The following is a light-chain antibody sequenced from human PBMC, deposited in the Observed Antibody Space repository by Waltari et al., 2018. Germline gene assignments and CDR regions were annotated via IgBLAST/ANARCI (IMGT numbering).Light chain of an antibody. CDR2: DAS. CDR3: QQYDNLPPF. Sequence: DIQMTQSPSSLSASVGDRVTITCQASQDISNYLNWYQQKPGKAPKPLIYDASNLETGVPSRFSGSGSGTDFTFTISSLQPEDIATYYCQQYDNLPPFFGGGTKVEIK. J-gene: IGKJ4*01. V-gene: IGKV1-33*01. CDR1: QDISNY.